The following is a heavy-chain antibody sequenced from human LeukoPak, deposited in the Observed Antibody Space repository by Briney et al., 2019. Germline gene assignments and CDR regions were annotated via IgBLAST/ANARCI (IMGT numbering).Heavy chain of an antibody. Sequence: SGTLSLTCAVYGGSFSGYYWSWIRQPPGKGLEWIGEINHSGSTNYNPSLKSRVTISVDTSKNQFSLKLGSVTAADTAVYYCARGGYGFLKYYYYYMDVWGKGTTVTVSS. J-gene: IGHJ6*03. CDR3: ARGGYGFLKYYYYYMDV. D-gene: IGHD3-3*01. V-gene: IGHV4-34*01. CDR1: GGSFSGYY. CDR2: INHSGST.